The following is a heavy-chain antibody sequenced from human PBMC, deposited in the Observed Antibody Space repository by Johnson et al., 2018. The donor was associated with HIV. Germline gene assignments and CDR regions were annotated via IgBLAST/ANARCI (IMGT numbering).Heavy chain of an antibody. D-gene: IGHD4-11*01. CDR1: GFTFSSYW. Sequence: VQLVESGGGVVQPGRSLRLSCAASGFTFSSYWMSWVRQAPGKGLEWVANIKQAGSEKYYADSVKGRFTVSRDNSKNTLSLQMNSLRAEDTAVYFCAKERRDYDAFDFWGQGTMVTVSS. J-gene: IGHJ3*01. CDR3: AKERRDYDAFDF. V-gene: IGHV3-7*01. CDR2: IKQAGSEK.